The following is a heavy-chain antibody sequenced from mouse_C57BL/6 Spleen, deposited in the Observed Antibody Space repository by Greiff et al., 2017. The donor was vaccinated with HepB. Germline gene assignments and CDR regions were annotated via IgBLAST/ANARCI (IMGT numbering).Heavy chain of an antibody. Sequence: VQLKQSGPELVKPGASVKISCKASGYSFTGYYMNWVKQSPEKSLEWIGEINPSTGGTTYNQKFKAKATLTVDKSSSTAYMQLKSLKSEDSAVYYCARSIYYDYNYFDYRGQGTTLTVSS. CDR1: GYSFTGYY. D-gene: IGHD2-4*01. J-gene: IGHJ2*01. V-gene: IGHV1-42*01. CDR2: INPSTGGT. CDR3: ARSIYYDYNYFDY.